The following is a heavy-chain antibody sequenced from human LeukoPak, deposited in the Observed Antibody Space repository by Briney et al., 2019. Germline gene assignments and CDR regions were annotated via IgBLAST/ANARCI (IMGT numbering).Heavy chain of an antibody. CDR3: ASTTTMIVVGAFDI. D-gene: IGHD3-22*01. CDR2: IIPILGIA. J-gene: IGHJ3*02. V-gene: IGHV1-69*04. Sequence: SVKVSCKASGGTFSSYAISWVRQAPGQGLEWMGRIIPILGIANYAQKFQGRVTITADKSTSTAYMELSSLRSEDTAVYYCASTTTMIVVGAFDIWGQGTMVTVSS. CDR1: GGTFSSYA.